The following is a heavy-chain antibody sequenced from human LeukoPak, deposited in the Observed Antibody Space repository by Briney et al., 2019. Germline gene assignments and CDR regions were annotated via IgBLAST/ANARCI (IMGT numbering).Heavy chain of an antibody. J-gene: IGHJ3*02. CDR2: INPSGGST. V-gene: IGHV1-46*01. D-gene: IGHD4-23*01. CDR3: AVPLVTGAFDI. Sequence: ASVKVSCTASGYTFTSYYMHWVRQAPGQGLEWMGIINPSGGSTSYAQKFQGRVTMTRDTSTSTVYMELSSLRSEDTAVYYCAVPLVTGAFDIWGQGTMVTVSS. CDR1: GYTFTSYY.